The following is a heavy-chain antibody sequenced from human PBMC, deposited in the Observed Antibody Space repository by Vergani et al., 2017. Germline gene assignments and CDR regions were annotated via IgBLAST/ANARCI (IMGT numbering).Heavy chain of an antibody. V-gene: IGHV3-30-3*01. CDR2: ISYDGSNK. D-gene: IGHD6-6*01. CDR3: AREVPIAARLGPFYY. J-gene: IGHJ4*02. CDR1: GFTFSSYA. Sequence: QVQLVESGGGVVQPGRSLRLSCAASGFTFSSYAMHWVRQAPGKGLEWVAVISYDGSNKYYADSVKGRFTISRDNSKNTLYLQMNSLRAEDTAVYYCAREVPIAARLGPFYYWGQGTLVTVSS.